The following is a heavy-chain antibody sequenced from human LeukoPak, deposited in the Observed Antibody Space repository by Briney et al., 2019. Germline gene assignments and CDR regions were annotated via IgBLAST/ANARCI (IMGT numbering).Heavy chain of an antibody. CDR1: GYSISSGYY. J-gene: IGHJ4*02. CDR2: IYHSGST. Sequence: PSETLSLTCTVSGYSISSGYYWGWIRQPPGKGLVWIGSIYHSGSTYYNPSLKSRVTISVDTSKNQFSLKLSSVTAADTAVYYCARDYYDSSGYSDYWGQGTLVTVSS. V-gene: IGHV4-38-2*02. CDR3: ARDYYDSSGYSDY. D-gene: IGHD3-22*01.